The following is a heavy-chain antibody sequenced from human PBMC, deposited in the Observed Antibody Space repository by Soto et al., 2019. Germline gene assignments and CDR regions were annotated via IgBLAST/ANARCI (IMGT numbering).Heavy chain of an antibody. CDR2: ITGSGRDK. Sequence: GSLRLSCAASGFSFSSHTMNWVRQAPGKGLEWVSSITGSGRDKFYAGLVKGRFTISRDNAENSLYLQMNSLRVEDTAVYYCVKEVEGFHQWGQVALVTVSS. J-gene: IGHJ4*02. CDR3: VKEVEGFHQ. D-gene: IGHD1-1*01. CDR1: GFSFSSHT. V-gene: IGHV3-21*01.